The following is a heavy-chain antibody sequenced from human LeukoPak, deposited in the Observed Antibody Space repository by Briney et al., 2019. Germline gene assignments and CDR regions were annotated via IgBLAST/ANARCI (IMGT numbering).Heavy chain of an antibody. CDR1: GGSISSYY. Sequence: PSETLSLTCTVSGGSISSYYWSWIRQPAGKGLEWIGRIYTSGSTNYNPSLKSRVTMSVDTSKNQFSLNLSSVTAADTAVYYCARDRVELLWLGESAGFDPWGQGTLVTVSS. CDR2: IYTSGST. J-gene: IGHJ5*02. CDR3: ARDRVELLWLGESAGFDP. V-gene: IGHV4-4*07. D-gene: IGHD3-10*01.